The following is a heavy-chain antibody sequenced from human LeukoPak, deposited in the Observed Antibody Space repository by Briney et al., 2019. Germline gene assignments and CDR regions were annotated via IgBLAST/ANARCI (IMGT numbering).Heavy chain of an antibody. Sequence: GGPVKVSCKASGYTLTSYGISWVRQATGQGPERMGWISAYNGNTNYAHKLQGRVTMTTDTSTSTAYMELRSLRSDDTAVYYCARDSGGRGHFDLWGQGTLVTVSS. D-gene: IGHD3-16*01. CDR1: GYTLTSYG. J-gene: IGHJ4*02. CDR2: ISAYNGNT. CDR3: ARDSGGRGHFDL. V-gene: IGHV1-18*01.